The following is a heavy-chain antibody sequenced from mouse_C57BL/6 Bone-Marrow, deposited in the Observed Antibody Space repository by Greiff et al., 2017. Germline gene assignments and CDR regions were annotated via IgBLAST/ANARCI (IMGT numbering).Heavy chain of an antibody. CDR1: GYTFTDYE. V-gene: IGHV1-15*01. Sequence: QVQLQQSGAELVRPGASVTLSCKASGYTFTDYEMHWVKQTPVHGLEWIGAIDPETGGTAYNQKFKGKAILTADKSSSTAYMELRSLTSEDSAVXYCTRSGWVLPLFAYWGQGTLVTVSA. CDR2: IDPETGGT. J-gene: IGHJ3*01. D-gene: IGHD2-3*01. CDR3: TRSGWVLPLFAY.